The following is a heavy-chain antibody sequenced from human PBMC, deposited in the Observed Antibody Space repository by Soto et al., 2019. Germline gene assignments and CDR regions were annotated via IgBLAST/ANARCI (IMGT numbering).Heavy chain of an antibody. CDR1: GFTFNTYE. V-gene: IGHV3-48*03. D-gene: IGHD3-3*01. CDR3: VSGGAFTIFGRYNYYGLAV. J-gene: IGHJ6*02. Sequence: HPGGSLRLSCAASGFTFNTYEMNWVRQAPGKGLEWVSFISSTGSTIYYADSVKGRFTISRDNAKNSLYLQMNSLRAEDTAVYYCVSGGAFTIFGRYNYYGLAVWGQGTTVTVSS. CDR2: ISSTGSTI.